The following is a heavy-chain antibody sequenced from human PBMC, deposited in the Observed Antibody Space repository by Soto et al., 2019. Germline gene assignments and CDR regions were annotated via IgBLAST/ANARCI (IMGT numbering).Heavy chain of an antibody. J-gene: IGHJ4*02. Sequence: SETLSLTCTVSGGSISSGGYYWSWIRQHPGKGLEWIGYIYYSGSTYYNPSLKSRVTISVDTSKNQFSLKLSSVTAADTAVYYCARDTGSLRTYFDYWGQGTLVTVSS. CDR3: ARDTGSLRTYFDY. CDR2: IYYSGST. V-gene: IGHV4-31*03. D-gene: IGHD3-10*01. CDR1: GGSISSGGYY.